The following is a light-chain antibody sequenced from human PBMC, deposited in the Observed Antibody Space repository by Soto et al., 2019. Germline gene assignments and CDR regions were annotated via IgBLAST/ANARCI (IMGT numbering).Light chain of an antibody. CDR3: CSFVDSDTVL. Sequence: QSVLTQPRSVSGSPGQSVTISCTGTSSDVGSYKYVSWYQHHPGKAPKLMIFDVNKRSSGVPDRFSGSNSGNAASLTISGLQPEDEADYFCCSFVDSDTVLFGGGTKLTVL. V-gene: IGLV2-11*01. CDR1: SSDVGSYKY. J-gene: IGLJ3*02. CDR2: DVN.